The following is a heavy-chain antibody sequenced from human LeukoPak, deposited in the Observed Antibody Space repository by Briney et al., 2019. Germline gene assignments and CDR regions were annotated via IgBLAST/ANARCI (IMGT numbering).Heavy chain of an antibody. V-gene: IGHV1-8*03. CDR1: GYTFSNND. CDR2: MNPISGNT. J-gene: IGHJ4*02. CDR3: ARECLLRYSQGGFDS. D-gene: IGHD3-9*01. Sequence: ASVKVSCKASGYTFSNNDINWVRQATGQGLEWMGWMNPISGNTGFAQKFQGRVTISRSTSISTAYMELSSLRSDDTAVYYCARECLLRYSQGGFDSWGQGTLVTVSS.